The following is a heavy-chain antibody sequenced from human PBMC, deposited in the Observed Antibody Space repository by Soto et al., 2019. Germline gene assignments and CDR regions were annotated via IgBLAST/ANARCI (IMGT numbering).Heavy chain of an antibody. J-gene: IGHJ3*02. Sequence: SVKVSCKASGFTFSSSALQWVRQARGQRLEWIGWIAVGSGNTNYAQKFQERVTITRDMSTSIAYMELNSLRSDDTAVYYCARGPPHRITIFGVDDIWGQGTMVTVSS. V-gene: IGHV1-58*01. CDR1: GFTFSSSA. CDR3: ARGPPHRITIFGVDDI. D-gene: IGHD3-3*01. CDR2: IAVGSGNT.